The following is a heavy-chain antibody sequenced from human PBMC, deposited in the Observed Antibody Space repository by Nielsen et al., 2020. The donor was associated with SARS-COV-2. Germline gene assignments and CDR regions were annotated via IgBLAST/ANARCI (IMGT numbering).Heavy chain of an antibody. CDR3: ARDNWGRMDV. CDR2: IYTDGSA. D-gene: IGHD7-27*01. CDR1: GFTVSSNY. V-gene: IGHV3-66*01. Sequence: GESLKISCAATGFTVSSNYMSWVRQAAGKGLEWVSVIYTDGSASYADSMKGRFTASRDNSKNTVYLQMNSLRAEDTAVYYCARDNWGRMDVWGQGTTVTVSS. J-gene: IGHJ6*02.